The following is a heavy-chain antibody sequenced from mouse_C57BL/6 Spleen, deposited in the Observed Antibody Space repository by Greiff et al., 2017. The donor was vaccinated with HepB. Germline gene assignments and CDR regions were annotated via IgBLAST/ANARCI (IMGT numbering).Heavy chain of an antibody. CDR2: ISSGSSTI. CDR3: AREDWYYGHWYFDV. D-gene: IGHD1-2*01. CDR1: GFTFSDYG. V-gene: IGHV5-17*01. J-gene: IGHJ1*03. Sequence: EVQLQESGGGLVKPGGSLKLSCAASGFTFSDYGMHWVRQAPEKGLEWVAYISSGSSTIYYADTVKGRFTISRDNAKNTLFLQMTSLRSEDTAMYYCAREDWYYGHWYFDVWGTGTTVTVSS.